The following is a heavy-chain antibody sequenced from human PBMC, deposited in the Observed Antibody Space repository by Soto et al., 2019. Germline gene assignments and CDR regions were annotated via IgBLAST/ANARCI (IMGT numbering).Heavy chain of an antibody. CDR2: IYYSGTS. Sequence: PSETLSLTCTVSGGSISSGGYYWSWIRQHPGKGLEWIGSIYYSGTSSYNPSLESRVTISVDTSKNQFSLKLSSVTAADTAVYYCARLWYYDSSGYYYYYGMDVWGQGTTVTVSS. V-gene: IGHV4-39*07. D-gene: IGHD3-22*01. CDR1: GGSISSGGYY. J-gene: IGHJ6*02. CDR3: ARLWYYDSSGYYYYYGMDV.